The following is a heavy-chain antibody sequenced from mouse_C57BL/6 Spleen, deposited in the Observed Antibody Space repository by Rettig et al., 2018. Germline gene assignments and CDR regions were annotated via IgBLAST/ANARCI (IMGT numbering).Heavy chain of an antibody. V-gene: IGHV1-66*01. CDR3: VRGGYYSNPGAMDY. Sequence: SFTSYYIHWVKQRPGQGLEWIGWIYPGSGNTKYNEKFKGKATLTADTSSSTAYMQLSSLTSEDSAVYYCVRGGYYSNPGAMDYWGQGTSVTVSS. CDR2: IYPGSGNT. D-gene: IGHD2-5*01. CDR1: SFTSYY. J-gene: IGHJ4*01.